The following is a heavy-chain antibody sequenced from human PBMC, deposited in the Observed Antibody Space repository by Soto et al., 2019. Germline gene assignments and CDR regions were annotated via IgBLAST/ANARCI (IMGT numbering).Heavy chain of an antibody. V-gene: IGHV4-39*07. CDR2: IYYSGTS. CDR1: CGSISTIADY. Sequence: SQTLSLTCTVSCGSISTIADYWGWIRQPPGKGLEWIGTIYYSGTSYHNPSLKSRVTISVDTSKNQFSLTLTSVTAADTAVYYCAKGSQYDILTAYHAFDYWGQGTLVTVS. J-gene: IGHJ4*02. CDR3: AKGSQYDILTAYHAFDY. D-gene: IGHD3-9*01.